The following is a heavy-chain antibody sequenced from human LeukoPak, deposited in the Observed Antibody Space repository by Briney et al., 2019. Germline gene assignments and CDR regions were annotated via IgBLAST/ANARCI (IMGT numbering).Heavy chain of an antibody. V-gene: IGHV1-2*02. CDR1: GYTFTGYY. Sequence: ASVKVSCKASGYTFTGYYMHWVRQAHGQGLEWMGSINPNSGGTNYAQKFQGRVTMTRDTSISTAYMELSRLRSDDTAVYYCARASSQVVPAAISYWGQGTLVTVSS. J-gene: IGHJ4*02. CDR3: ARASSQVVPAAISY. CDR2: INPNSGGT. D-gene: IGHD2-2*01.